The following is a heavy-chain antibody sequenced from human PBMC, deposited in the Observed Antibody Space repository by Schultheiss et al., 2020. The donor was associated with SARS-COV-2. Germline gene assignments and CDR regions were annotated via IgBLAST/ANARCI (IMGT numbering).Heavy chain of an antibody. CDR1: GYTFTSYD. CDR2: MNPNSGNT. D-gene: IGHD1-26*01. Sequence: ASVKVSCKASGYTFTSYDINWVRQATGQGLEWMGWMNPNSGNTGYAQKFQGRVTMTRNTSISTAYMELSSLRSDDTAVYYCARQAPIGRYYYYGMDVWGQGTTVTVSS. J-gene: IGHJ6*02. CDR3: ARQAPIGRYYYYGMDV. V-gene: IGHV1-8*01.